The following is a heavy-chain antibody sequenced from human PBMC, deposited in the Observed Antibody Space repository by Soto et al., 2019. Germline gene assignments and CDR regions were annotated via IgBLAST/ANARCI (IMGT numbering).Heavy chain of an antibody. J-gene: IGHJ4*02. CDR2: MYPGDSDT. CDR1: GYDFNTNW. D-gene: IGHD3-3*01. V-gene: IGHV5-51*01. CDR3: ARLPRDCNKTSCYYADH. Sequence: GESLKISCRGSGYDFNTNWFGWVRQLPGRGLEWVGIMYPGDSDTRYNPSLQGHVTLSVDVTVSTAFLQWRSLETSDTGMYFCARLPRDCNKTSCYYADHWGQGTQVTSPQ.